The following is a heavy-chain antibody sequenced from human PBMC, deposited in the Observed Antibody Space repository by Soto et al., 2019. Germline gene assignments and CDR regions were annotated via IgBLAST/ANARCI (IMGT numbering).Heavy chain of an antibody. J-gene: IGHJ4*02. CDR2: MYPGDSDT. CDR1: GYDFNTNW. D-gene: IGHD3-3*01. V-gene: IGHV5-51*01. CDR3: ARLPRDCNKTSCYYADH. Sequence: GESLKISCRGSGYDFNTNWFGWVRQLPGRGLEWVGIMYPGDSDTRYNPSLQGHVTLSVDVTVSTAFLQWRSLETSDTGMYFCARLPRDCNKTSCYYADHWGQGTQVTSPQ.